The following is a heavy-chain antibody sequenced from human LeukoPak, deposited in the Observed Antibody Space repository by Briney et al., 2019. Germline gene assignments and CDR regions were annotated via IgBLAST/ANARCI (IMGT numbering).Heavy chain of an antibody. J-gene: IGHJ5*02. CDR1: GGSVSSGSYY. CDR2: IYYSGST. CDR3: ARVEGNWVDP. V-gene: IGHV4-61*01. Sequence: SEILSLTCTVSGGSVSSGSYYWSWIRQPPGKGPEWIGDIYYSGSTNYNPSLKSRVTISVDTSKNQFSLKLSSVTAADTAVYFCARVEGNWVDPWGQGTLVTVSS.